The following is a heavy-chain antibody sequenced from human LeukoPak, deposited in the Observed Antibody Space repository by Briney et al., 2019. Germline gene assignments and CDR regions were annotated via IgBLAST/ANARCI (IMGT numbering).Heavy chain of an antibody. CDR3: AREVSSNFDY. J-gene: IGHJ4*02. V-gene: IGHV4-59*01. CDR2: IYYSGST. D-gene: IGHD6-13*01. CDR1: GGSISSYY. Sequence: SETLSLTCTAAGGSISSYYWSWIRQPPGKGLEWIGYIYYSGSTNCNPSLKSRVTISVDTSKNQFSLKLSSVTAADTAVYYCAREVSSNFDYWGQGTLVTVSS.